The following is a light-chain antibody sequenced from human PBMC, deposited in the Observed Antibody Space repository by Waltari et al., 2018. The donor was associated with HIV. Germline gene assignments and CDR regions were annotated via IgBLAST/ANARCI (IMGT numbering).Light chain of an antibody. Sequence: QSVLTQPPSVSGTPGQNVTISCSGSSSNIGSNIVNWYQQLPGAAPKLLIYTNDLRPSGGPDGFSGSKSGTSASLAISGLQSADEADYYCAAWDDSLNGMFGGGTKLTVL. CDR3: AAWDDSLNGM. V-gene: IGLV1-44*01. CDR2: TND. CDR1: SSNIGSNI. J-gene: IGLJ3*02.